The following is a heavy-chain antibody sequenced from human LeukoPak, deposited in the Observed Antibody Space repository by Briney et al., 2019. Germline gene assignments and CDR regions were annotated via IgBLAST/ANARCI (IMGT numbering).Heavy chain of an antibody. J-gene: IGHJ4*02. D-gene: IGHD6-13*01. CDR1: GYTFTGYY. CDR3: ARGWVETSSWEEYFDY. V-gene: IGHV1-69*13. CDR2: IIPIFGTA. Sequence: ASVKVSCKASGYTFTGYYMHWVRQAPGQGLEWMGGIIPIFGTANYAQKFQGRVTITADESTSTAYMELSSLRSEDTAVYYCARGWVETSSWEEYFDYWGQGTLVTASS.